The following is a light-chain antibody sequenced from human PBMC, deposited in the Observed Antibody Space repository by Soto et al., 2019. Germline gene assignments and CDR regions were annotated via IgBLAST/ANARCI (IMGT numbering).Light chain of an antibody. J-gene: IGKJ1*01. CDR2: GAS. CDR1: QSVSSSF. Sequence: EIVLTQSPGTLSLSPGERATLSCRASQSVSSSFLAWYQQKPGQAPRLLIYGASSRAPGIPDRFSGSGSGTYFTLTSSRLEPEDFAVYYCQQYGTSPWTFGQGTKVEIK. V-gene: IGKV3-20*01. CDR3: QQYGTSPWT.